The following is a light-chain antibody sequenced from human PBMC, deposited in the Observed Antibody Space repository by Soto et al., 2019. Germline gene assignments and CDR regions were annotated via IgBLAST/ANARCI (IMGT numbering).Light chain of an antibody. CDR2: EVS. V-gene: IGLV2-14*01. CDR3: SSYTSSSTRV. J-gene: IGLJ3*02. CDR1: SSDVGGYNY. Sequence: QSALTQPASVSGSPGQSITISCTGTSSDVGGYNYVSWYQQHPGKAPKLMIYEVSNRPSGVSNRFSGSKSGNTASRTISGLQAEDEADYCCSSYTSSSTRVFGGGTKLTVL.